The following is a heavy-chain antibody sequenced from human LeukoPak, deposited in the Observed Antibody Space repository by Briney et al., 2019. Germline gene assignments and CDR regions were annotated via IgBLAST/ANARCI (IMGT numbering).Heavy chain of an antibody. V-gene: IGHV1-2*02. CDR2: INPNSGGT. D-gene: IGHD1-26*01. CDR3: ARVRVGATYFDY. Sequence: GASVKVSCKASGYTFTGYYMHWVRQAPGQGLEWMGWINPNSGGTNYAQKFQSRVTMTRDTSISTAYMELSRLRSDDTAVYYCARVRVGATYFDYWGQGTLVTVSS. CDR1: GYTFTGYY. J-gene: IGHJ4*02.